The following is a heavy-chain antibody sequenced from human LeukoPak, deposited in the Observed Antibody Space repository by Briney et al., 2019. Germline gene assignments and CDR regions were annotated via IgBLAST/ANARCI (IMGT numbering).Heavy chain of an antibody. J-gene: IGHJ4*02. V-gene: IGHV3-23*01. CDR3: ANIADLSFNVVTAMVSDY. CDR1: GFTFSSYA. CDR2: ISGSGGST. Sequence: GGSLRLSCAASGFTFSSYAMSWVRQAPGKGLEWVSAISGSGGSTYYADSVKGRFTISRDNSKNTLYLQMNSLRAEDTAVYYCANIADLSFNVVTAMVSDYWGQGTLVTVSS. D-gene: IGHD5-18*01.